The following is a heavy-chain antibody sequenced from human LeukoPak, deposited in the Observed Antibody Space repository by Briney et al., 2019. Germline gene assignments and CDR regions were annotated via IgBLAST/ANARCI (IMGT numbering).Heavy chain of an antibody. J-gene: IGHJ6*03. CDR3: ASCSRTTWNANYYYMDV. CDR2: INPNSGGT. CDR1: GYTFTDHY. V-gene: IGHV1-2*02. D-gene: IGHD2-2*01. Sequence: ASVRVSCKASGYTFTDHYIHWVRQAPGQGLEWMGWINPNSGGTNYAQKFQGRVTMTRDMSISTAYVELIRLRSDDTAVYYCASCSRTTWNANYYYMDVWGMGTTVSVSS.